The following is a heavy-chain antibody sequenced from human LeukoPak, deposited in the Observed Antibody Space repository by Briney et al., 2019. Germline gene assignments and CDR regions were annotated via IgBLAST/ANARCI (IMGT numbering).Heavy chain of an antibody. J-gene: IGHJ3*02. D-gene: IGHD3-22*01. CDR1: GFTFSCYS. CDR3: ASGSSGYYPDDAFDI. V-gene: IGHV3-21*01. CDR2: ISSSSSYI. Sequence: GGSLRLSCAASGFTFSCYSMNWVRQAPGKGLEWVSSISSSSSYIYYADSVKGRVTISRDNAKNSLYLQMNSLRAEDTAVYYCASGSSGYYPDDAFDIWGQGTMVTVSS.